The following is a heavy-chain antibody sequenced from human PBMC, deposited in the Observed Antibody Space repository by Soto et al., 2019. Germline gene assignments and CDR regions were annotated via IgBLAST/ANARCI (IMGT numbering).Heavy chain of an antibody. CDR1: GFTFTKFW. J-gene: IGHJ4*02. CDR2: ISESGGST. V-gene: IGHV3-23*01. D-gene: IGHD6-13*01. CDR3: AKRSPYSSGWYSPIFDY. Sequence: GGSLRLSCAASGFTFTKFWMSWVRQAPGKGLEWVSVISESGGSTHYADSVRGRFTVSRDNSKNSLSLRMNSLRDEDTAVYFCAKRSPYSSGWYSPIFDYWGQGALVTVSS.